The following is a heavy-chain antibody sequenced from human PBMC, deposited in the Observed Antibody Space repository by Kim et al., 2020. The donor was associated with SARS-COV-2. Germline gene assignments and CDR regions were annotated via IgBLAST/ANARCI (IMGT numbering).Heavy chain of an antibody. D-gene: IGHD3-10*01. CDR2: FSYSVST. CDR1: GGFISCNRDY. V-gene: IGHV4-39*01. J-gene: IGHJ6*01. CDR3: ARSYGSGAYYLTYY. Sequence: SETLSLTCTVSGGFISCNRDYWGWIRQPPGKGLEWIGSFSYSVSTNYNPSLKSRVTISADTSKNQCSLRLRCVTATDTAVHYGARSYGSGAYYLTYY.